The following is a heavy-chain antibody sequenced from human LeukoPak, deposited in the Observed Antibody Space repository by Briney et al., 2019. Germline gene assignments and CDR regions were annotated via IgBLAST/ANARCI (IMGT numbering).Heavy chain of an antibody. Sequence: PGGSLRLSCAASGFTFSDYHMNWIRQAPGKGLEWVSYISDSGNTIHSADSVKGRFTISRDNAKNSLYLQMNSLRAEDTAVYYCARARDNWNYEAFDIWGQGTMVTVSS. D-gene: IGHD1-7*01. V-gene: IGHV3-11*01. CDR3: ARARDNWNYEAFDI. CDR1: GFTFSDYH. CDR2: ISDSGNTI. J-gene: IGHJ3*02.